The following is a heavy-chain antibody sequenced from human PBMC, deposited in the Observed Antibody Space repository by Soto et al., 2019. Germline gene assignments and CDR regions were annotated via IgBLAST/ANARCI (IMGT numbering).Heavy chain of an antibody. V-gene: IGHV3-30-3*01. CDR2: ISYDGSNK. CDR3: ARAPYGSGTLLGY. J-gene: IGHJ4*02. CDR1: GFTFSSYA. Sequence: QVQLVESGGGVVQPGRSLRLSCAASGFTFSSYAMHWVRQAPGKGLEWVAVISYDGSNKYYADSVKGRFTISRDNSKNTLYLQMNSLRAEDTAMYYCARAPYGSGTLLGYWGQGTLVTVSS. D-gene: IGHD3-10*01.